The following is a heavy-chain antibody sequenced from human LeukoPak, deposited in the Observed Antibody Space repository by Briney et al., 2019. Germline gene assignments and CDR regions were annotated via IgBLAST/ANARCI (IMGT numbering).Heavy chain of an antibody. V-gene: IGHV1-2*06. CDR2: INPNSGGT. CDR3: ARRAEGNYGSGSPNWFDP. J-gene: IGHJ5*02. D-gene: IGHD3-10*01. CDR1: GYTFTGYY. Sequence: ASVKVSCKASGYTFTGYYMHWVRQAPGQGLEWMGRINPNSGGTNYAQKSQGRVTMTRDTSISTAYMELSRLRSDDTAVYYCARRAEGNYGSGSPNWFDPWGQGTLVTVSS.